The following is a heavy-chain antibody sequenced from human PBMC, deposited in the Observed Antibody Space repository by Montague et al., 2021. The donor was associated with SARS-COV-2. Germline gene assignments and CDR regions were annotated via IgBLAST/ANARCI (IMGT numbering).Heavy chain of an antibody. J-gene: IGHJ5*02. CDR2: IYSSGDT. CDR3: ASGMFDT. V-gene: IGHV3-66*01. CDR1: GFTVSITY. Sequence: SLRLSCAASGFTVSITYMSWVRQAPGKGLEWISVIYSSGDTYHADSMKDRFTISRDNSKNTVYLQMHILRAEDTAVYYCASGMFDTWGQGTLVTVSS.